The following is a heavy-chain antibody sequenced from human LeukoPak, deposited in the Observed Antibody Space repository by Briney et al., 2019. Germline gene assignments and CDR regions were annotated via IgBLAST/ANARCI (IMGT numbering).Heavy chain of an antibody. D-gene: IGHD6-19*01. CDR2: IYYSGST. V-gene: IGHV4-39*01. J-gene: IGHJ5*02. CDR3: ARYGWSRDYNWFDP. CDR1: GGSISSSSYY. Sequence: SETLSLTCTVSGGSISSSSYYWGWIRQPPGKGLEWIGSIYYSGSTYYNPSLKSRVTISVDTSKNQFSLKLSSVTAADTAVYYCARYGWSRDYNWFDPWGQGTLVTVSS.